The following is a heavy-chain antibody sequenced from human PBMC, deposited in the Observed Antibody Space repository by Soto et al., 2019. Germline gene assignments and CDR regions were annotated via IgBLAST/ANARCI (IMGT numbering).Heavy chain of an antibody. CDR3: ARLMGTSFDL. J-gene: IGHJ4*02. V-gene: IGHV3-72*01. CDR2: ARNRVNGYII. CDR1: GFTFTDHY. D-gene: IGHD2-8*01. Sequence: PGGSLRLSCAASGFTFTDHYMDWVRQAPGKGLEWVGRARNRVNGYIIAYAASVKGRFIISRDDSKSSLYLQMNSLKTEDTAVHFCARLMGTSFDLWGQGTLVTVSS.